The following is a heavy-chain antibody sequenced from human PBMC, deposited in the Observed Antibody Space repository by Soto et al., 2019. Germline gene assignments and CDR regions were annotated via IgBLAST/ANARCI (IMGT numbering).Heavy chain of an antibody. D-gene: IGHD1-7*01. CDR1: GGTFSSYA. Sequence: SVKVSCKASGGTFSSYAISWVRQAPGQGLEWMGGIIPIFGTANYAQKFQGRVTITADESTSTAYMELGSLRSEDTAVYYCARGLITGTTFEGGYFDYWGQGTLVTVSS. J-gene: IGHJ4*02. CDR2: IIPIFGTA. V-gene: IGHV1-69*13. CDR3: ARGLITGTTFEGGYFDY.